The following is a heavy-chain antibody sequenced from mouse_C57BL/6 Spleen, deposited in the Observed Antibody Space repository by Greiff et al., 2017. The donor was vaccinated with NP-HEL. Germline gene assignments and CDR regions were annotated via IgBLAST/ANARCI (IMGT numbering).Heavy chain of an antibody. CDR1: GYTFTSYW. V-gene: IGHV1-52*01. CDR3: ARLDYYYGSSPFAY. J-gene: IGHJ3*01. Sequence: QVQLQQSGAELVRPGSSVKLSCKASGYTFTSYWMHWVKQRPIQGLEWIGNIDPSDSETHYNQKFKDKATLTVDKSSSTAYMQLSSLTSEDSAVYYCARLDYYYGSSPFAYWGQGTLVTVSA. CDR2: IDPSDSET. D-gene: IGHD1-1*01.